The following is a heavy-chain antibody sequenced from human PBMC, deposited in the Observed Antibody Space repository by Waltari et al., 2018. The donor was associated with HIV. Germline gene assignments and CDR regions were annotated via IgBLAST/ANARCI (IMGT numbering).Heavy chain of an antibody. J-gene: IGHJ3*02. CDR2: IKYDGTER. D-gene: IGHD3-16*01. CDR1: GFTFTSNW. V-gene: IGHV3-7*03. Sequence: EEQLVASGGGLVQPGESLRLSCVASGFTFTSNWLRWFRQAPGKGLEWVASIKYDGTERKYADSVKGRFTISRDNARDSLYLQMNSLKPEDTAVYFCANTDGYYGGGGGPFAIWGQGTMVLVSS. CDR3: ANTDGYYGGGGGPFAI.